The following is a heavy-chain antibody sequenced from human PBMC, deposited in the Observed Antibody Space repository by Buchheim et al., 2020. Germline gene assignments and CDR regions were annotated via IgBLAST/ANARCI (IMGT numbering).Heavy chain of an antibody. Sequence: QVQLVQSGAEVKKPGASVKVSCTASGYTFTSYGFHWVRQAPGQGLEWMGWINAANGATKYLQKFQGRVTITRDTSASTAYMELSRLYSEETAVYYCARDPTRTGVNGCDLWGQGT. CDR2: INAANGAT. CDR1: GYTFTSYG. CDR3: ARDPTRTGVNGCDL. V-gene: IGHV1-3*01. J-gene: IGHJ5*02. D-gene: IGHD5/OR15-5a*01.